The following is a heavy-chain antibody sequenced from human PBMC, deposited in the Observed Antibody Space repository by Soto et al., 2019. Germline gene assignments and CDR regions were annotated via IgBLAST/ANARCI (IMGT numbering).Heavy chain of an antibody. CDR3: ARRGTFSSGWDY. J-gene: IGHJ4*02. CDR1: GYIFDSYW. V-gene: IGHV5-51*01. CDR2: THGGDSST. Sequence: GESLKISCKGSGYIFDSYWIGWVRQMSGKGLEWMGITHGGDSSTRYSPSFEGQVTISTDKSITTAYLQWSSLKASDTAMYYCARRGTFSSGWDYWGQGTLVTVSS. D-gene: IGHD6-19*01.